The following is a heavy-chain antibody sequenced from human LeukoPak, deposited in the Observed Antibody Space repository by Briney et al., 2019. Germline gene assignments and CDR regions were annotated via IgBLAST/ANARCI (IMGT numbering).Heavy chain of an antibody. CDR3: AKVARYSYGPNYYYGMDV. CDR1: GFTFSSYG. D-gene: IGHD5-18*01. Sequence: GGSLRLSCAASGFTFSSYGMRWVRQAPGKGLEWVAVISYDGSNKYYADSVKGRFTISRDNSKNTLYLQMNSLRAEDTAVYYCAKVARYSYGPNYYYGMDVWGQGTTVTVSS. J-gene: IGHJ6*02. CDR2: ISYDGSNK. V-gene: IGHV3-30*18.